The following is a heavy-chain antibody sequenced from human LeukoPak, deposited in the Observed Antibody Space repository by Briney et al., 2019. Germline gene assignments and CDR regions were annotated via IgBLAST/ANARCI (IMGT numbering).Heavy chain of an antibody. CDR2: ITWKSHRT. V-gene: IGHV3-43*01. CDR1: GFTFDDNT. CDR3: ASEVGYRSLGY. J-gene: IGHJ4*02. D-gene: IGHD3-3*01. Sequence: PGGSLRLSCAASGFTFDDNTMQWVRQTPGRGLEWVSFITWKSHRTHYADSVRGRFTVSRDNSKDSMHLEMNSLKTEDTGLYHCASEVGYRSLGYLGQGTLVTVSS.